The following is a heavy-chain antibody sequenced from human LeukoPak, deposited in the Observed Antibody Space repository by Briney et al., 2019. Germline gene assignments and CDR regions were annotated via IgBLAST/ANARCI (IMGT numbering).Heavy chain of an antibody. D-gene: IGHD5-12*01. J-gene: IGHJ4*02. CDR2: IWYDGSNK. CDR1: GFTFSSYG. CDR3: AREGNSGYDWNY. V-gene: IGHV3-33*01. Sequence: PGGSLRLSCAAPGFTFSSYGMHWVRQCPGKGLERVAVIWYDGSNKHYADSVKGRFTISRTNSKNTLYLQMNSLRAEDTAVYYCAREGNSGYDWNYWGQGTLVTVSS.